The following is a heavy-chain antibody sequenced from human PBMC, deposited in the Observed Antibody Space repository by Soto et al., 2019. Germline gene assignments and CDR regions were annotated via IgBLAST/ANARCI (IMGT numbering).Heavy chain of an antibody. CDR3: ARQIIAVAGNTPGPFDI. CDR1: GGSISSYY. V-gene: IGHV4-59*08. D-gene: IGHD6-19*01. Sequence: SETLSLTCTVSGGSISSYYRSWIRQPPGKGLEWIGYIYYSGSTNYNPSLKSRVTISVDTSKNQFSLKLSSVTAADTAVYYCARQIIAVAGNTPGPFDIWGQGTMVTVSS. J-gene: IGHJ3*02. CDR2: IYYSGST.